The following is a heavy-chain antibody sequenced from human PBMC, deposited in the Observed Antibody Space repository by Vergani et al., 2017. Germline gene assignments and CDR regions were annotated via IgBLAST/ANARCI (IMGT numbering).Heavy chain of an antibody. CDR3: ARVRITIFGVVPHGRPGRHYMDV. D-gene: IGHD3-3*01. CDR2: INHSGST. Sequence: QVQLQQWGAGLLKPSETLSLTCAVYGGSFSGYYWSWIRQPPGKGLEWIGEINHSGSTNYNPSLKSRVTISVDTSKNQFSLKLSSVTAAATAVYYCARVRITIFGVVPHGRPGRHYMDVWGKGTTVTVAS. J-gene: IGHJ6*03. V-gene: IGHV4-34*01. CDR1: GGSFSGYY.